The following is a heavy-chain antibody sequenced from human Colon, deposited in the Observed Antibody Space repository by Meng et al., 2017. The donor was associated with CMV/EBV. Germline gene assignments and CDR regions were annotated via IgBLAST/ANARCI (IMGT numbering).Heavy chain of an antibody. V-gene: IGHV1-69*04. D-gene: IGHD5-24*01. CDR1: GDTFSSYT. CDR3: TRDVRRDGYNLGY. J-gene: IGHJ4*02. CDR2: IIPFFGIP. Sequence: SVKVSCKASGDTFSSYTINWVRQAPGQGLEWMGRIIPFFGIPNYAQKFQGRVTIMADKSTSTAYMELSSLRSDDTAVYYCTRDVRRDGYNLGYWGQGTLVTVSS.